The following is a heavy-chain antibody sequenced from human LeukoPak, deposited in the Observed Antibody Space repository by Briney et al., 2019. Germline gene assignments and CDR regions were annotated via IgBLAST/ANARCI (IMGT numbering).Heavy chain of an antibody. CDR3: AKTAYNLLYYYDSSGYGDY. CDR2: ISSSSSYI. CDR1: GFTFSSYS. D-gene: IGHD3-22*01. V-gene: IGHV3-21*01. Sequence: GGSLRLSCAASGFTFSSYSMNWVRQAPGKGLEWVSSISSSSSYIYYADSVKGRFTISRDKAKNSLYLQMNSLRAEDTAVYYCAKTAYNLLYYYDSSGYGDYWGQGTLVTVSS. J-gene: IGHJ4*02.